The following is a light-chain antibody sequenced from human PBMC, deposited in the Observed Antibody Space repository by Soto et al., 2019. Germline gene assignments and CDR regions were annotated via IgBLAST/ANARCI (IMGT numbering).Light chain of an antibody. CDR2: DIF. Sequence: EIVMTQSPATLSVSPGERATLSCRASQSVGSDLAWYQQKPGQAPRLVIYDIFTRATGVPTWISCSGSGTEFTLTISSLPSEDFSVYYCQQYNSWPLTFGGGTKVEIK. J-gene: IGKJ4*01. CDR1: QSVGSD. CDR3: QQYNSWPLT. V-gene: IGKV3D-15*01.